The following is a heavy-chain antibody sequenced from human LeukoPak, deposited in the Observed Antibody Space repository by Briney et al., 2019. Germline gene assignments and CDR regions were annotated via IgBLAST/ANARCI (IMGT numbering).Heavy chain of an antibody. CDR3: ATGGATVHYYGMDV. CDR2: IIPIFGTA. V-gene: IGHV1-69*13. CDR1: GGTFSSYA. Sequence: ASVKVSCKASGGTFSSYAISWVRQAPGQGLEWMGGIIPIFGTANYAQKFQGRVTITADESTSTAYMELSSLRSEDTAVYYCATGGATVHYYGMDVWGQGTTVTVSS. D-gene: IGHD1-26*01. J-gene: IGHJ6*02.